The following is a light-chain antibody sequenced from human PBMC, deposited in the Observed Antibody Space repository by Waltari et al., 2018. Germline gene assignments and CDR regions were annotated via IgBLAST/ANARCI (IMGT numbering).Light chain of an antibody. J-gene: IGLJ2*01. Sequence: QSALTQPASVSGSPGQSITISCTGTSSDVGGYNYVSWYQQHPGKAPKLMIYDVSNRPSGVSNRFSGSKSGNTASLTISGLQAKDEADYYCSSYICSHTLELFGGGTSLTVL. V-gene: IGLV2-14*03. CDR1: SSDVGGYNY. CDR3: SSYICSHTLEL. CDR2: DVS.